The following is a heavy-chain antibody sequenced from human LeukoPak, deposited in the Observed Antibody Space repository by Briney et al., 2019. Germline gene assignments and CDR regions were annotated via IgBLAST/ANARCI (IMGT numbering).Heavy chain of an antibody. CDR1: GGSFSGYY. CDR2: INHSGST. J-gene: IGHJ6*03. V-gene: IGHV4-34*01. CDR3: ARGCMSDYVWGSYPRYYMDV. Sequence: SETLSLTCAVYGGSFSGYYWSWIRQPPGKGLEWIGEINHSGSTNYNPSLKSRVTISVDTSKNQFSLKLSSVTAADTAVYYCARGCMSDYVWGSYPRYYMDVWGKGTTVTVSS. D-gene: IGHD3-16*02.